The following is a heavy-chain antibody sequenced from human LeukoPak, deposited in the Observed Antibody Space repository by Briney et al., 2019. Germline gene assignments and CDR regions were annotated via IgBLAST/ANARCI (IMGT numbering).Heavy chain of an antibody. D-gene: IGHD2-21*02. CDR3: VRDNPRCCGVVSANIDDL. V-gene: IGHV3-48*01. CDR1: GFIFGRDS. CDR2: ISRDSDIR. J-gene: IGHJ5*02. Sequence: GGSLTLSCAASGFIFGRDSMNWVRQAPGRGLEWISYISRDSDIRYYADSVRGRFHISRDNARNSLYLQMNSLRADDTAMYYCVRDNPRCCGVVSANIDDLWGQGTLVTVSS.